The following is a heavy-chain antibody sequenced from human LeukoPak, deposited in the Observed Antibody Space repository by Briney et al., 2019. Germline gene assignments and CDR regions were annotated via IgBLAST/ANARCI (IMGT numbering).Heavy chain of an antibody. V-gene: IGHV1-24*01. CDR3: ATDRGYGDHDAFDI. CDR1: GYTLTELS. D-gene: IGHD4-17*01. CDR2: FDPEDGET. J-gene: IGHJ3*02. Sequence: ASVKVSCKVSGYTLTELSMHWVRQAPGKGLEWVGGFDPEDGETIYAQKFQGRVTMTEDTSTDTAYMELSSLRSEDTAVYYCATDRGYGDHDAFDIWGQGTMVTVSS.